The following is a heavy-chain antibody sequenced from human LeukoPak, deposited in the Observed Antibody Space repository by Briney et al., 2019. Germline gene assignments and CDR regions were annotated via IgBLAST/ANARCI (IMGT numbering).Heavy chain of an antibody. V-gene: IGHV3-33*01. CDR2: IWYDGSNK. J-gene: IGHJ5*02. D-gene: IGHD4-17*01. CDR1: GFSFSTFG. Sequence: GRSLRLSCAASGFSFSTFGMHWVRQAPGKGLEWVALIWYDGSNKYYADSVKGRVIIARDNSMDTLYLQMNSLRAEDTAVYYCARDVGDGPLDPWGQGTLVTVSS. CDR3: ARDVGDGPLDP.